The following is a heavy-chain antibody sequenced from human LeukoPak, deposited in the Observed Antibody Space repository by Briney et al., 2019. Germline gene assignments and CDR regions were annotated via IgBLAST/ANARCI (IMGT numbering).Heavy chain of an antibody. CDR3: ARCYDFWSGYYHMDV. Sequence: PGGSLRLSCAASGFTFSDYYMSWIRQAPGKGLEWVSYISSSGSTIYYADSVKGRFTISRDNAKNSLYLQMNSLRAEDTAVYYCARCYDFWSGYYHMDVWGQGTTVTVSS. J-gene: IGHJ6*02. CDR1: GFTFSDYY. V-gene: IGHV3-11*01. D-gene: IGHD3-3*01. CDR2: ISSSGSTI.